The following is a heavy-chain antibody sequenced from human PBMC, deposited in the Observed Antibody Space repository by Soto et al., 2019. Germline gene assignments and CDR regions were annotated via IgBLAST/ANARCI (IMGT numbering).Heavy chain of an antibody. CDR1: GGTFSSYA. J-gene: IGHJ6*02. CDR3: ARERGKKMATLRHYYYGMDV. V-gene: IGHV1-69*06. CDR2: IIPIFGTA. D-gene: IGHD5-12*01. Sequence: SVKVSCKASGGTFSSYAISWVRQAPGQGLEWMGGIIPIFGTANYAQKFQGRVTITADKSTSTAYMELSSLRSEDTAVYYCARERGKKMATLRHYYYGMDVWGQGTTVTAP.